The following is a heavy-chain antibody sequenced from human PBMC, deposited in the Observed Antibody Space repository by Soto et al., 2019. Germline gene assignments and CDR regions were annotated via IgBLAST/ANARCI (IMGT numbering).Heavy chain of an antibody. CDR3: VKDKGGRSGWPNAFDI. CDR1: GFTFSPYW. J-gene: IGHJ3*02. D-gene: IGHD6-19*01. Sequence: EVRLVESGGGIVQPGGSLRLSCAASGFTFSPYWMHWVRQAPGRGLVWVSGISWNSGSVGHADTVKGRFTISRDNARSSLHLQMNSLGAEDTALYYCVKDKGGRSGWPNAFDIWGQGTMVTVSS. V-gene: IGHV3-9*01. CDR2: ISWNSGSV.